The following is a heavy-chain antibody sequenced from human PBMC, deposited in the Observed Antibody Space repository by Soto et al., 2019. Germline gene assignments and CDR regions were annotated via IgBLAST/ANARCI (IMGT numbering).Heavy chain of an antibody. CDR3: AGGCYCDSSGARNYHEYCMYA. Sequence: QVQLVQSGTEVKKPGASVKVSCKASGYTFNSYGISWVRQAPGQGLEWMGWISPYDDNTNYAQNLQGRVTMNTDTSTRTDNMELRSLMSDDTAVYYCAGGCYCDSSGARNYHEYCMYAWGQGTTVTVS. D-gene: IGHD3-22*01. V-gene: IGHV1-18*01. CDR2: ISPYDDNT. CDR1: GYTFNSYG. J-gene: IGHJ6*02.